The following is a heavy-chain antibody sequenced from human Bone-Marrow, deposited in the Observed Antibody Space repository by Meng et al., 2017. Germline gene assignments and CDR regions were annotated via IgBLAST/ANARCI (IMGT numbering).Heavy chain of an antibody. CDR2: ISAYNGNT. CDR1: GYTFTSNG. D-gene: IGHD1-1*01. V-gene: IGHV1-18*01. J-gene: IGHJ4*02. Sequence: VQSGAEVKKPEALMEISFKGAGYTFTSNGISWVRQALGQGLEWMGWISAYNGNTTYTQKLQGINSMTTETTNRTDNIVLRSLRSDDTAVYSFERDSTDGTTDVFDYWGQGTLVTVSS. CDR3: ERDSTDGTTDVFDY.